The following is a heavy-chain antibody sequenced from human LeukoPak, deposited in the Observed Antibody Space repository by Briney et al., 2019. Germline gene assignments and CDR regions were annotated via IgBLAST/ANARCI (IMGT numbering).Heavy chain of an antibody. J-gene: IGHJ4*02. CDR2: INHSGST. D-gene: IGHD3-22*01. CDR1: GGSFSGYY. CDR3: ARIYYDSSGYLYYFDY. V-gene: IGHV4-34*01. Sequence: SETLSLTCAVYGGSFSGYYWSWIRQPPGNGLEWIGEINHSGSTNYDPSLKSRVTISVDTSKNQFSLKLSSVTAADTAVYYCARIYYDSSGYLYYFDYWGQGTLVTVSS.